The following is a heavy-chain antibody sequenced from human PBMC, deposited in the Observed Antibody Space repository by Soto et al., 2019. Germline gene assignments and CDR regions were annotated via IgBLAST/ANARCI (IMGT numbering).Heavy chain of an antibody. Sequence: ASVKVSCKASGYTFTSYAMHWVRQAPGQRLEWMGWINAGNGNTKYSQKFQGRVTITRDTSASTAYMELSSLRSEDAAVYYCARDDSSSWYFDYWGQGTLVTVSS. J-gene: IGHJ4*02. CDR2: INAGNGNT. CDR1: GYTFTSYA. D-gene: IGHD6-13*01. CDR3: ARDDSSSWYFDY. V-gene: IGHV1-3*01.